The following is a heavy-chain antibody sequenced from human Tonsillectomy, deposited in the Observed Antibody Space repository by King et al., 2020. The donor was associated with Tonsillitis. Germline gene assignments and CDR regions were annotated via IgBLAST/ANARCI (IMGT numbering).Heavy chain of an antibody. CDR1: GFTLSSYA. J-gene: IGHJ3*02. CDR2: ISFDGSNK. V-gene: IGHV3-30*04. D-gene: IGHD5-12*01. Sequence: VQLVESGGGVVQPGRSLRLSCAASGFTLSSYAMHWVRQAPGKGLEWVAVISFDGSNKHSADSVRGRFTISRDNSENTLYLRMNSLRAEDTAVYFCARWIATADPLEMWGQGTAVTVSS. CDR3: ARWIATADPLEM.